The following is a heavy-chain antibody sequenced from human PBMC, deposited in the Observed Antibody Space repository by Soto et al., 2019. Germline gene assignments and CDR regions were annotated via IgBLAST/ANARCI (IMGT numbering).Heavy chain of an antibody. CDR1: GFTFSSYA. CDR3: AKTLSVLGYYYYYMDV. D-gene: IGHD2-15*01. CDR2: ISGSGGST. Sequence: GGSLRLSCAASGFTFSSYAMSWVRQAPGKGLEWVSAISGSGGSTYYADSVKGRFTISRDNSKNTLYLQMNSLRAEDTAVYYCAKTLSVLGYYYYYMDVWGKGTTVTVSS. V-gene: IGHV3-23*01. J-gene: IGHJ6*03.